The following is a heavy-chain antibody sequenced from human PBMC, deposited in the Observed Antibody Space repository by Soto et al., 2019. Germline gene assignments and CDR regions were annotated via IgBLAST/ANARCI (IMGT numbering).Heavy chain of an antibody. V-gene: IGHV4-59*08. CDR3: ASAGGYCSGGSCYNY. CDR2: IYYSGST. CDR1: GGSISSYY. J-gene: IGHJ4*02. Sequence: SETLSLTCTVSGGSISSYYWSWIRQPPGKGLEWIGYIYYSGSTNYNPSLKSRVTISVDTSKNQFSLKLSSVTAADTAVYYCASAGGYCSGGSCYNYWGQGTLVTVSS. D-gene: IGHD2-15*01.